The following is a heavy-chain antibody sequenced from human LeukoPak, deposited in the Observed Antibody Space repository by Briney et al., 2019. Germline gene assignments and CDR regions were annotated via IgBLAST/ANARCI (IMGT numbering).Heavy chain of an antibody. CDR2: ISGSGGST. CDR1: GFTFSSYW. D-gene: IGHD5-18*01. J-gene: IGHJ3*02. V-gene: IGHV3-23*01. CDR3: AKEGLGYSYGRDAFDI. Sequence: GGSLRLSCAASGFTFSSYWMSWVRQAPGKGLEWVSAISGSGGSTYYADSVKGRFTISRDNSKNTLYLQMNSLRAEDTAVYYCAKEGLGYSYGRDAFDIWGQGTMVTVSS.